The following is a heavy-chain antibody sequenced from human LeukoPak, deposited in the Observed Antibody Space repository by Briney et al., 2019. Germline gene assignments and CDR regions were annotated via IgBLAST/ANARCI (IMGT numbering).Heavy chain of an antibody. J-gene: IGHJ6*03. CDR2: INPNSGGT. CDR1: GYTFTGYY. V-gene: IGHV1-2*06. D-gene: IGHD6-13*01. CDR3: ARVGIAAGGYYYYYMDV. Sequence: ASVKVSCKASGYTFTGYYMHWVRQAPGQGLEWMGRINPNSGGTNYAQKFKVRVTMTSDTSISTAYMELSRLRSDDTAVYYCARVGIAAGGYYYYYMDVWGKGTTVTVSS.